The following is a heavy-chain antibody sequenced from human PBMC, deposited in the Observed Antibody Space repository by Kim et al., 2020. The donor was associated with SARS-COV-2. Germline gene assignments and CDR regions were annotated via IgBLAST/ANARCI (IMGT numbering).Heavy chain of an antibody. CDR2: INTNSDGGTK. D-gene: IGHD3-10*01. J-gene: IGHJ4*02. CDR1: GFNFSNAW. CDR3: TTLLPSGSYLRDY. V-gene: IGHV3-15*01. Sequence: GGSLRLSCAAAGFNFSNAWMNWVRPAPGKGLEWVGRINTNSDGGTKDYAAPVKGRFTISRDDSQNTLFLQMNSLKTEDTAVYFCTTLLPSGSYLRDYWGQGTLVTVSS.